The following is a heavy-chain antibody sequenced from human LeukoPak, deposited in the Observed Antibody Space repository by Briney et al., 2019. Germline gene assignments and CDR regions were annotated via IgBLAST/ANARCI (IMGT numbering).Heavy chain of an antibody. Sequence: GGSLRLSCAASGFTFSSYSMNWVRRAPGKGLEWVSSISSSSSYIYYADSVKGRFTISRDNAKNSLYLQMNSLRAEDTAVYYCARAPSYGSGSSGYWGQGTLVTVSS. J-gene: IGHJ4*02. CDR1: GFTFSSYS. V-gene: IGHV3-21*01. CDR3: ARAPSYGSGSSGY. D-gene: IGHD3-10*01. CDR2: ISSSSSYI.